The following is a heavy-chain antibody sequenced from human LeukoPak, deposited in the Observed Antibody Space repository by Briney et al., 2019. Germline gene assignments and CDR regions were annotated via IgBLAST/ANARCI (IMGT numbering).Heavy chain of an antibody. CDR2: INTNTGNP. CDR1: GYTFTSYD. D-gene: IGHD1-26*01. V-gene: IGHV7-4-1*02. CDR3: ARAVGATRYYYYMDV. J-gene: IGHJ6*03. Sequence: ASVKVSCKASGYTFTSYDINWVRQATGQGLEWMGWINTNTGNPTYAQGFTGRFVFSLDTSVSTAYLQISSLKAEDTAVYYCARAVGATRYYYYMDVWGKGTTVTVSS.